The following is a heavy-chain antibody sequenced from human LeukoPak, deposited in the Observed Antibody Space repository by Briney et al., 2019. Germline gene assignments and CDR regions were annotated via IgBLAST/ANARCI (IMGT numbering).Heavy chain of an antibody. CDR1: GFTFSSYV. Sequence: PGGSLRLSCAASGFTFSSYVMHWVRQAPGKGLEWVAVISYDGSNKYYADSVKGRFTISRDNSKNTLYLQMNSLRAEDTAVYYCAKSYSENYGANWGQGTLVTVSS. CDR2: ISYDGSNK. D-gene: IGHD1-26*01. J-gene: IGHJ4*02. CDR3: AKSYSENYGAN. V-gene: IGHV3-30-3*02.